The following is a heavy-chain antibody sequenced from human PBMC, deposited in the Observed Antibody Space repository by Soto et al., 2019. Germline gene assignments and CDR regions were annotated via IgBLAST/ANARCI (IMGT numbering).Heavy chain of an antibody. V-gene: IGHV1-18*01. Sequence: GASVKVSCKASGYTFTSYGISWVRQAPGQGLEWMGWISAYNGNTNYAQKLQGRVTMTTDTSTSTAYMGLRSLRSDDTAVYYCARGRGFWSGYSTDDDAFDIWGQGTMVTVSS. CDR3: ARGRGFWSGYSTDDDAFDI. CDR2: ISAYNGNT. CDR1: GYTFTSYG. J-gene: IGHJ3*02. D-gene: IGHD3-3*01.